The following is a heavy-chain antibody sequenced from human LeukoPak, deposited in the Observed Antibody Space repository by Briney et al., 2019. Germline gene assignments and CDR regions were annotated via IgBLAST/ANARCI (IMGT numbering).Heavy chain of an antibody. J-gene: IGHJ4*02. Sequence: ASVKVSCKVSGYTLTELSMHWVRQAPGKGLEWMGGFDPEDGETIYAQKFQGRVTMTEDTSTDTAYMELSSLRAEDTAVYYCARDRGGGKIVSPPYYWGQGTLVTVSS. D-gene: IGHD3-10*01. CDR2: FDPEDGET. V-gene: IGHV1-24*01. CDR3: ARDRGGGKIVSPPYY. CDR1: GYTLTELS.